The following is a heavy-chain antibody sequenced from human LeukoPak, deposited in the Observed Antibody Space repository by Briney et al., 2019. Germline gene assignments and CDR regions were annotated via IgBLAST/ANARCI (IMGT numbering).Heavy chain of an antibody. V-gene: IGHV1-2*02. CDR2: INPNSGGT. Sequence: ASVKVSCKASGYTFTGYYMHWLRQAPGQGLEWMGLINPNSGGTNYAQKFQGRVTMTRDTSISTAYMELSRLRSADMAVYYCARDTISWFDPWGQGTLVTVSS. D-gene: IGHD3-3*01. J-gene: IGHJ5*02. CDR3: ARDTISWFDP. CDR1: GYTFTGYY.